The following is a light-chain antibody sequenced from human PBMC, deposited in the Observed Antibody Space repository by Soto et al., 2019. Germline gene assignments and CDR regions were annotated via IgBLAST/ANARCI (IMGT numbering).Light chain of an antibody. Sequence: DIQMTQSPSSLSASVGDRVTITCRARQSISSYLNWYQQKPGKAPKLLIYAASSLQSGVPARFSGSGSGTDVTLTISSLQPEDCETYYCQQSYTTPRTFGQGTKVEIK. V-gene: IGKV1-39*01. CDR2: AAS. J-gene: IGKJ1*01. CDR3: QQSYTTPRT. CDR1: QSISSY.